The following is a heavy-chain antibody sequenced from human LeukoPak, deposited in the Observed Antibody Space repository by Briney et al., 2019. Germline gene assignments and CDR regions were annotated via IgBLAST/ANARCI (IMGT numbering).Heavy chain of an antibody. J-gene: IGHJ4*02. Sequence: GGSLRLSCAASGFTFSNYGMHWVRQAPGKGLEWVAIISYDGSNEFYADSVKGRFTISRDNSKNTLYLQMNSLRVEDTAVYYCAKDIGSGWFPQGEYWGQGTLVTVSS. D-gene: IGHD6-19*01. CDR3: AKDIGSGWFPQGEY. CDR1: GFTFSNYG. CDR2: ISYDGSNE. V-gene: IGHV3-30*18.